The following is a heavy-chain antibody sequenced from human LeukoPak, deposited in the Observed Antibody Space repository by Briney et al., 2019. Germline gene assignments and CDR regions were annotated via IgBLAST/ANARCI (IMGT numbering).Heavy chain of an antibody. CDR3: ARDTYEKNYFDY. Sequence: GGSLRLSCAASGFTFSNYAMSWVRQAPGKGLEWVSTLSGTGGSTYYADSVKGRFTISRDNSKNTLFLQMNSLRAEDTAVYYCARDTYEKNYFDYWGRGTLVTVSS. D-gene: IGHD3-22*01. V-gene: IGHV3-23*01. J-gene: IGHJ4*02. CDR2: LSGTGGST. CDR1: GFTFSNYA.